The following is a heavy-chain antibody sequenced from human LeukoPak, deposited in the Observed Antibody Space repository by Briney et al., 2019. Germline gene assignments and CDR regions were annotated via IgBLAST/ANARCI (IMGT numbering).Heavy chain of an antibody. CDR3: AKEGSQYASSWFDY. D-gene: IGHD6-13*01. V-gene: IGHV3-30*18. J-gene: IGHJ4*02. Sequence: PGGSLRLSCEASGFTFFSYGMQWVRQAPGMGPEWVSVISHDGTVTHYADSVKGRFTISRDSSTNTLYLQMDSLRTEDTAVYYCAKEGSQYASSWFDYWGQGTLVTVSS. CDR2: ISHDGTVT. CDR1: GFTFFSYG.